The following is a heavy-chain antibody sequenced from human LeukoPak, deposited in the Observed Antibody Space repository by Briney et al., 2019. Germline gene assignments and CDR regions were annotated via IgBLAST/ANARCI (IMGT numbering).Heavy chain of an antibody. Sequence: SETLSLTCTVSGGSINNYHWSWIRQPAGKGLEWIGRIYTRGSTNYNPSLKSRVTMSVDTSKNQFSLKLSSVTAADTAVYYCARGRYCSADICSGGDAFDIWGQGTMVSVSS. CDR1: GGSINNYH. D-gene: IGHD2-15*01. V-gene: IGHV4-4*07. J-gene: IGHJ3*02. CDR3: ARGRYCSADICSGGDAFDI. CDR2: IYTRGST.